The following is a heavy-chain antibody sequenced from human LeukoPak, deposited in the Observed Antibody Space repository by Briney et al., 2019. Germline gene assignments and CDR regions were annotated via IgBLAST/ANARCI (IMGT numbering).Heavy chain of an antibody. D-gene: IGHD2-2*02. Sequence: SETLSLTCTVSGGSISGYYWSWIRQPPGKVLEWIGYIYTSGSTNYNPSLKSRVTISVDTSKNQFSLKLSFVTAADTAVYFCARGPYCSGTTCYIDYFDYWGQGTLVTVSS. CDR2: IYTSGST. V-gene: IGHV4-4*09. CDR1: GGSISGYY. CDR3: ARGPYCSGTTCYIDYFDY. J-gene: IGHJ4*02.